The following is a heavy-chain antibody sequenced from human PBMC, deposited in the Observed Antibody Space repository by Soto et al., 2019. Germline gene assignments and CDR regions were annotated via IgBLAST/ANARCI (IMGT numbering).Heavy chain of an antibody. J-gene: IGHJ6*03. CDR1: GCTLSGYD. D-gene: IGHD6-6*01. V-gene: IGHV3-64*01. CDR3: ARRARPDFYYMDV. Sequence: EVQLAESVGVLAQPGGSLRLSCAASGCTLSGYDMDWVRQAPVQGLEYVSGISSNGVGTYYANSVQGRFTISRDNSKNTVYLPRCSLRPEDMAVYYCARRARPDFYYMDVWGKGTNVTVS. CDR2: ISSNGVGT.